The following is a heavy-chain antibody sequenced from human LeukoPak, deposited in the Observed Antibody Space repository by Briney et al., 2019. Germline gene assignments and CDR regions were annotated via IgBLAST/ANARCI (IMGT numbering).Heavy chain of an antibody. D-gene: IGHD7-27*01. Sequence: GGSLRLSCAASGFTVSSNYMSWVRQAPGKGLEWVSLIYSDDNTYYADSVKGRFTISRDNSKNTLYLQMNSLGAEDTGVFYCARDGGLTGGYFDYWGQGTLVTVSS. CDR3: ARDGGLTGGYFDY. V-gene: IGHV3-53*01. CDR2: IYSDDNT. CDR1: GFTVSSNY. J-gene: IGHJ4*02.